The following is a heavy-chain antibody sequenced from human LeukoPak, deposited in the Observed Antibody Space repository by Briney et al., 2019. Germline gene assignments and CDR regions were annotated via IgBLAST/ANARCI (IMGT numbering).Heavy chain of an antibody. V-gene: IGHV3-66*01. CDR2: IYSGGST. D-gene: IGHD3-22*01. Sequence: GGSLRLSCAASEFSVGSNYMTWVRQAPGKGLEWVSLIYSGGSTYYADSVKGRFTISRDNSKNTLYLQMNSLRAEDTAVYYCARDPDSSGYYFDYWGQGTLVTVSS. CDR1: EFSVGSNY. CDR3: ARDPDSSGYYFDY. J-gene: IGHJ4*02.